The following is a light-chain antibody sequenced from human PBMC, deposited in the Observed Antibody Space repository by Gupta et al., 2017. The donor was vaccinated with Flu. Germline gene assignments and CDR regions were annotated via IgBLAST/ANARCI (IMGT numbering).Light chain of an antibody. Sequence: DIQMTQSPSSLSASVGDRVTITSRASQSISSYLNWYQQKPGKAPKLLIYAASSLQSGVPSRFSGSGSGTDFTLTISRLQPEDFATYYCQQSYSTARSFGQGTKLEIK. CDR3: QQSYSTARS. V-gene: IGKV1-39*01. J-gene: IGKJ2*03. CDR2: AAS. CDR1: QSISSY.